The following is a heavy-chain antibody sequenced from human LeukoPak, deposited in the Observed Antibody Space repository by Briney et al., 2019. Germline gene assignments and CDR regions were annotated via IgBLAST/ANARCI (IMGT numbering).Heavy chain of an antibody. CDR1: GDSVSSNSAA. Sequence: SQTLSLTCAISGDSVSSNSAAWNWIRQSPSRGLEWLGRTYYRSKWNNDYAVSVKSRITINPDTSKNQFSLQLNSVTPEDTAVYHCARGTMIVVVKEDYWGQGTLVTVSS. CDR3: ARGTMIVVVKEDY. D-gene: IGHD3-22*01. V-gene: IGHV6-1*01. J-gene: IGHJ4*02. CDR2: TYYRSKWNN.